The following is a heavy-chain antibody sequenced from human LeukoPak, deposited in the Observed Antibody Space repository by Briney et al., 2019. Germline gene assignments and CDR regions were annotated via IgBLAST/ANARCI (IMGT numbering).Heavy chain of an antibody. Sequence: GGSLRLSCAASGFTFSSFNMHWVRQAPGKGLVWVSRLKSDGSTAMYADSVQGRFTISRDNARNSVHLLMSSLTVEDTGVYYCARGIYGDPVAFDSWGQGALVTVSS. CDR2: LKSDGSTA. D-gene: IGHD4-17*01. J-gene: IGHJ4*02. CDR1: GFTFSSFN. CDR3: ARGIYGDPVAFDS. V-gene: IGHV3-74*03.